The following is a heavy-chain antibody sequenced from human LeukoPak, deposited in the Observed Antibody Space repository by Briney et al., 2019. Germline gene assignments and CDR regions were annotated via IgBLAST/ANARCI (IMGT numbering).Heavy chain of an antibody. Sequence: GGPLTLPCAASGFPFDDYRVTWPRQARGEGLEGGSDINWNGGHKYYGDSMKGRFPITRDNINIYLYLYMISLRAEDTAFYYCARIDRAGTTGYFDYWGQGALVTVSS. CDR1: GFPFDDYR. V-gene: IGHV3-20*04. CDR2: INWNGGHK. CDR3: ARIDRAGTTGYFDY. J-gene: IGHJ4*02. D-gene: IGHD1-1*01.